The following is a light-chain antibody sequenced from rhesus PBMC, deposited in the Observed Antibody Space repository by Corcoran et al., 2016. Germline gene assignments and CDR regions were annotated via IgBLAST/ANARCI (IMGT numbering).Light chain of an antibody. Sequence: DIQMTQSPSSLSASVGDTVTISCRASQSISTWLDWYQQKPGKAPKLLIYKASSLQSGAPSRFSGIGSGTDVTLTISSLQPENFATYYCLQYSSSPRTFGQGAKGEIE. CDR3: LQYSSSPRT. CDR2: KAS. V-gene: IGKV1-22*01. CDR1: QSISTW. J-gene: IGKJ1*01.